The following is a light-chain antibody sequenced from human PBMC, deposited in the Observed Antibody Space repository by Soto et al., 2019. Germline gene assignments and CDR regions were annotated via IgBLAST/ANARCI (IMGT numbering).Light chain of an antibody. V-gene: IGKV3-11*01. Sequence: EIVLTQSPATLSLSPGERATLSCRASQSVSSYLAWYQQKPGQAPRLLIYDASNRATGIPARFSGSGSGTDFTLTISSIEHEDFAVYYCQQRSNWPPVCTFGQGTKLEIK. CDR2: DAS. J-gene: IGKJ2*02. CDR1: QSVSSY. CDR3: QQRSNWPPVCT.